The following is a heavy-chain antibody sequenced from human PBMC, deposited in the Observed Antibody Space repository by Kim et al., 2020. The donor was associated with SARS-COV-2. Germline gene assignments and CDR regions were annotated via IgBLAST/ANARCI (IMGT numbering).Heavy chain of an antibody. V-gene: IGHV4-61*02. J-gene: IGHJ3*01. CDR3: ARRAYYDSSGSRDAFNV. CDR2: ICTTGST. D-gene: IGHD3-22*01. Sequence: SETLSLTCTVSGDSINNGSYCWSWIRQPAGKGLEWVGRICTTGSTNYNPSLKSRVTILVDTSKNQFSLRLNSVTAADTAVYYCARRAYYDSSGSRDAFNVWGQGTMVIVSS. CDR1: GDSINNGSYC.